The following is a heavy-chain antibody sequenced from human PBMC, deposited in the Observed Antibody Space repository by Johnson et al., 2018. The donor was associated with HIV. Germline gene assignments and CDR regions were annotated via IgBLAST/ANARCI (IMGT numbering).Heavy chain of an antibody. V-gene: IGHV3-66*02. Sequence: VQLVESGGGLVQPGGSLRLSCAASGFTVSSNYMSRVRQAPGKGLEWVSVIYSGGSTYYADSVKGRFTISRDNSKNTLYLQMNSLRAEDTAVYYCARGSYYDSSGDAFDIWGQGTMVTVSS. CDR3: ARGSYYDSSGDAFDI. CDR2: IYSGGST. J-gene: IGHJ3*02. D-gene: IGHD3-22*01. CDR1: GFTVSSNY.